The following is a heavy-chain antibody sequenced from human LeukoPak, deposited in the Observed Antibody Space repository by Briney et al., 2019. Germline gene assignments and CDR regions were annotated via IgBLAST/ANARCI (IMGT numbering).Heavy chain of an antibody. CDR3: ARGRQGAKTRYFDL. J-gene: IGHJ2*01. CDR1: GIIFSNYA. D-gene: IGHD1-26*01. V-gene: IGHV3-64*01. Sequence: GGSLRLSCAASGIIFSNYAMHWVRQGPGKGLECISTISSDGGSTYYANSVKGGFTISRDNSKNMLYLQMGSLRAEDMAVYYCARGRQGAKTRYFDLWGRGTRVTVSS. CDR2: ISSDGGST.